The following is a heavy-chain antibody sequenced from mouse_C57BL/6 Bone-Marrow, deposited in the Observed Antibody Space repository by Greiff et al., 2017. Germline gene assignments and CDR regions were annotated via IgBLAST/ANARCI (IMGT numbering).Heavy chain of an antibody. CDR2: IDPEDGET. Sequence: EVQLQESGAELVKPGASVKLSCTASGFNIKDYYMHWVKQRTEQGLEWIGRIDPEDGETKYAPKFQGKATITADTSSNTAYLQLSSLTSEDTAVYYCARTPITTVDYYAMDYWGQGTSVTVSS. CDR1: GFNIKDYY. V-gene: IGHV14-2*01. J-gene: IGHJ4*01. CDR3: ARTPITTVDYYAMDY. D-gene: IGHD1-1*01.